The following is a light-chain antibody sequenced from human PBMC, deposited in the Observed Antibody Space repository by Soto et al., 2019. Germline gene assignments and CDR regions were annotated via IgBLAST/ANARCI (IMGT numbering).Light chain of an antibody. CDR1: QSISSG. CDR3: QHYNSYSEA. Sequence: IQMSQSPSTLPAFVGDRVAITRRASQSISSGLAWYQQKPGKAPKLLIYDASSRESGVPTRFSGSGSGTEFTLTISSLQPDDFATYYCQHYNSYSEAFGQGTKVDIK. CDR2: DAS. V-gene: IGKV1-5*01. J-gene: IGKJ1*01.